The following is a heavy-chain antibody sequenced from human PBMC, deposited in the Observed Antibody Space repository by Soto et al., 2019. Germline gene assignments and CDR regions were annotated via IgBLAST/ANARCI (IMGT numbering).Heavy chain of an antibody. D-gene: IGHD3-22*01. CDR2: IGIGSSTT. CDR3: ARDQLYYNDISGRPLNAFDV. J-gene: IGHJ3*01. V-gene: IGHV3-48*01. CDR1: GLTVSRNY. Sequence: GGSLRLSCAASGLTVSRNYMTWVRQAPGKGLEWVSYIGIGSSTTYYADSVKGRFTISRDNAKNSLYLQMNSLRAEDTAVYYCARDQLYYNDISGRPLNAFDVWGQGTMVTVSS.